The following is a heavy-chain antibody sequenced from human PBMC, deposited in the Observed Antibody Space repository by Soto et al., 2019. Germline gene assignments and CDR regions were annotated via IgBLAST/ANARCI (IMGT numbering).Heavy chain of an antibody. D-gene: IGHD2-21*01. CDR3: ARETSADSF. Sequence: EVQLVDSGGGFVQPGGSLRLSCAASGFTFSNYWMVWVRQAPEKGPEWVATIKQDGSEKYYVDSVKGRFTISRDNTKNSLYLQMNSLRAEDTALYYCARETSADSFWGQGTLVTVSS. CDR1: GFTFSNYW. CDR2: IKQDGSEK. J-gene: IGHJ4*02. V-gene: IGHV3-7*01.